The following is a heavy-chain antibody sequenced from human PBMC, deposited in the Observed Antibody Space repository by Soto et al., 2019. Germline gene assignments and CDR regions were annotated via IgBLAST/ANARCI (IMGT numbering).Heavy chain of an antibody. V-gene: IGHV1-2*04. CDR2: INPNSGGT. Sequence: GASVKVSCKASGYTFTGYYMHWVRQAPGQGLEWMGWINPNSGGTNYAQKFQGWVTMTRDTSISTAYMELSRLRSDDTAVYYCSGDGYGAPVYYGMDVWGQGTTVTV. D-gene: IGHD4-17*01. CDR1: GYTFTGYY. CDR3: SGDGYGAPVYYGMDV. J-gene: IGHJ6*02.